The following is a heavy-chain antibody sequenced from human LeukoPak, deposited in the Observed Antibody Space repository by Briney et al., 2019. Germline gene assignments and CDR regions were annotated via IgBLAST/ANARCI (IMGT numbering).Heavy chain of an antibody. V-gene: IGHV4-31*03. CDR1: GGSLSSGGYY. CDR3: ARDKRYYGSGSTNYYYYYGMDV. J-gene: IGHJ6*02. CDR2: IYYSGST. Sequence: PSETLSLNSTVSGGSLSSGGYYWSWIRQHPGEGLEWIGYIYYSGSTYYNPSLKSRVTISVDTSKNQFSLKLSSVTAADTAVYYCARDKRYYGSGSTNYYYYYGMDVWGQGTTVTVSS. D-gene: IGHD3-10*01.